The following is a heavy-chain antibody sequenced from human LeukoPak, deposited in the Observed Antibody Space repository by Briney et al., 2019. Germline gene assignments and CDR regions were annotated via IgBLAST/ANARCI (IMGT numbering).Heavy chain of an antibody. D-gene: IGHD2-15*01. Sequence: ASVKVSCKASGYTFTSYDINWVRQATGQGLEWMGWMNPNSGNTGHAQKFQGRVTMTRNTSISTAYMELSSLRSEDTAVYYCAKVGRVVAATDYYYGMDVWGQGTTVTVSS. CDR2: MNPNSGNT. CDR1: GYTFTSYD. V-gene: IGHV1-8*01. CDR3: AKVGRVVAATDYYYGMDV. J-gene: IGHJ6*02.